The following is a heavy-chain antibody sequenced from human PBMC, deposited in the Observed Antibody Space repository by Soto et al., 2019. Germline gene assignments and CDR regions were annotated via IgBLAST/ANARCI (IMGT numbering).Heavy chain of an antibody. D-gene: IGHD6-13*01. CDR3: ARDDTAAAVDYYYYGMDV. J-gene: IGHJ6*02. Sequence: ASVKVSCKASGYTFTGYYMHWVRQAPGQGLEWMGWINPNSGGTNYAQKFQGWVTMTRDTSISTAYMELSRLRSDDTAVYYCARDDTAAAVDYYYYGMDVWGQGTTVTVSS. V-gene: IGHV1-2*04. CDR1: GYTFTGYY. CDR2: INPNSGGT.